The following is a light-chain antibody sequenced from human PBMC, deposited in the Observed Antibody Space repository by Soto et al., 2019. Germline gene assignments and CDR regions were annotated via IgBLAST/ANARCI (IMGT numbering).Light chain of an antibody. J-gene: IGKJ1*01. Sequence: EIVLTQSPGILSLSPGERASLSCGASQSISSSFLAWYQQKPGQAPRLLIYGASNRATGIPARFSGSGSGTDFTLTISSLEPEDFAVYYCQQRSNWPRTFGQGTKVDIK. CDR2: GAS. CDR1: QSISSSF. V-gene: IGKV3D-20*02. CDR3: QQRSNWPRT.